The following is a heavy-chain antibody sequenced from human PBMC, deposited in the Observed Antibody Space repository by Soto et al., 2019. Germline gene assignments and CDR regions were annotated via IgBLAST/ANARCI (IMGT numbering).Heavy chain of an antibody. CDR2: ISAYNGNT. D-gene: IGHD6-19*01. CDR1: GYSFTSYG. Sequence: QVQLVQSGAEVKKPGASVKVSCKASGYSFTSYGISWVRQAPGQGLEWMGCISAYNGNTKYAQKLQGRVTITTDTAPRTAYMELRSLRSDARAVYYWARDLAVALIDYWGQGTLVTVSS. CDR3: ARDLAVALIDY. V-gene: IGHV1-18*01. J-gene: IGHJ4*02.